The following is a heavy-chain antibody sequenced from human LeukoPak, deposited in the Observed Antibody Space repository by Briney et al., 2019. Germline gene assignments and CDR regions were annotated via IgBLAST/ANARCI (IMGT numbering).Heavy chain of an antibody. V-gene: IGHV1-2*02. CDR2: INPNSGGT. D-gene: IGHD1-26*01. J-gene: IGHJ5*02. CDR1: GYTFTDYL. Sequence: ASVKVSCKASGYTFTDYLMNWVRQAPGQGLEWMGWINPNSGGTNYAQKFQGRVTMTRDTSISTAYMELSRLRSDDTAVYYCAREPRGATFRFWWFDPWGQGTLVTVSS. CDR3: AREPRGATFRFWWFDP.